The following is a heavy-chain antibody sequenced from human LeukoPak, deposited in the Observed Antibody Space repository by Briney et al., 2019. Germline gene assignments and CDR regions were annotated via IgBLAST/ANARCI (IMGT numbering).Heavy chain of an antibody. CDR2: TGDDT. J-gene: IGHJ4*02. CDR3: AKDAIYKNSVWDYFDY. CDR1: GFTVSDYY. D-gene: IGHD5-24*01. Sequence: AGPSLRPSCAASGFTVSDYYISCIRQAPGNGLEWVSSTGDDTYYADSVKGRFTISRDDSKDTLFLQMNSLRVEDTAVYYCAKDAIYKNSVWDYFDYLGQGTLVTVSS. V-gene: IGHV3-53*01.